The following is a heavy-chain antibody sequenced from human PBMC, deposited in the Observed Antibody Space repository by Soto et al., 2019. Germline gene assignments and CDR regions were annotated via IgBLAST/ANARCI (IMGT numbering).Heavy chain of an antibody. CDR3: ARPLRDRNYFYGMAF. CDR1: GGTFSKYA. D-gene: IGHD3-22*01. V-gene: IGHV1-69*01. Sequence: QVQLVQSGAAMKQPGASVRVSCKASGGTFSKYAFSWVRQAPGQGLEWLGGTIPMFGTPNYAQKFQGRVAISADESTATVYMELRSRSSGDTAVYFCARPLRDRNYFYGMAFWGQGTTVTVSS. J-gene: IGHJ6*02. CDR2: TIPMFGTP.